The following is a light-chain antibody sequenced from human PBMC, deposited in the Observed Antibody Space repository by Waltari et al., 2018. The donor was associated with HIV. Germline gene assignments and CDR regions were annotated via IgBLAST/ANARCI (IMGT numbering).Light chain of an antibody. V-gene: IGKV3-11*01. CDR3: QQRSNWPPVT. J-gene: IGKJ5*01. CDR2: DAS. Sequence: EVVLTQSPSTLSLSQGERATLSCRASQNIGNYLAWYQQKPGQAPRLLIYDASTRASGIPARFSGSASGTDFTLTISSLEPEDVAVYYCQQRSNWPPVTFGQGTRLEI. CDR1: QNIGNY.